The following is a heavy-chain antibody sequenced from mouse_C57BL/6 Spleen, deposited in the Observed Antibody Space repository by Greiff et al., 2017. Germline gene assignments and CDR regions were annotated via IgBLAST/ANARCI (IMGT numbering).Heavy chain of an antibody. CDR1: GYTFTSYW. J-gene: IGHJ4*01. Sequence: QVQLQQPGAELVKPGASVKMSCKASGYTFTSYWITWVKQRPGQGLEWIGDLYPGSGSTNYNEKFKSKATLTVDTSSSTAYMQLSSLTSEDSAVYYCARKTTVVPRGYAMDYWGQGTSVTVSS. CDR2: LYPGSGST. CDR3: ARKTTVVPRGYAMDY. V-gene: IGHV1-55*01. D-gene: IGHD1-1*01.